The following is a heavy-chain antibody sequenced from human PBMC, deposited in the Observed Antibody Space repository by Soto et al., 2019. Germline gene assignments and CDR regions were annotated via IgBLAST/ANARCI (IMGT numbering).Heavy chain of an antibody. V-gene: IGHV3-30-3*01. Sequence: SGGSLRLSCAASGFTFSSYAMHWVRQAPGKGLEWVAVISYDGSNKYYADSVKGRFTISRDNSKNTLYLQMNSLRAEDTAVYYCAREPRIWRLGELSLYRPLDYWGQGTLVTVSS. J-gene: IGHJ4*02. CDR3: AREPRIWRLGELSLYRPLDY. CDR1: GFTFSSYA. D-gene: IGHD3-16*02. CDR2: ISYDGSNK.